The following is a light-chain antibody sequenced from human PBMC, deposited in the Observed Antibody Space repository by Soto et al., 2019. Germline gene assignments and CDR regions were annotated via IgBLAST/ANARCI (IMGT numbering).Light chain of an antibody. Sequence: QSALTQPASVSGSPGQSITISCTGTSTDVGDYNYVSWYQQHPDKAPKLMIYEVTNRPSGVSNRFSGSKSGNTASLTISGLQAEDEADYYCSSYTCSSTSYVFATGTKLTVL. CDR3: SSYTCSSTSYV. J-gene: IGLJ1*01. CDR1: STDVGDYNY. CDR2: EVT. V-gene: IGLV2-14*01.